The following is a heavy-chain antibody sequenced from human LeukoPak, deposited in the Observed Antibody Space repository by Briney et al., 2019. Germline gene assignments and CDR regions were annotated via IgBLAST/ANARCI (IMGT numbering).Heavy chain of an antibody. J-gene: IGHJ3*02. D-gene: IGHD2-15*01. CDR2: ISYDGSNK. CDR3: ARTLGYCSGGSCYALDAFDI. V-gene: IGHV3-30-3*01. Sequence: GGSLRLSCAVSGFIFSSYAMHWVRQAPGKGLEWVAVISYDGSNKYYADSVKGRFTISRDNSKNTLHLQMNSLRAEDTAVYYCARTLGYCSGGSCYALDAFDIWGQGTLVTVSS. CDR1: GFIFSSYA.